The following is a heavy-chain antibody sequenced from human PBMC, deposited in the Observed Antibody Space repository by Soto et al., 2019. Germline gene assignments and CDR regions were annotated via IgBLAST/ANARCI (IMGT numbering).Heavy chain of an antibody. J-gene: IGHJ4*02. D-gene: IGHD6-19*01. CDR1: GGSISSYY. Sequence: SETLSLTCTVSGGSISSYYWIWIRQPPGKGLEWIGYIYYSGSTNYNPSLKSRVTISVDTSKNQFSLKLSSVTAADTAVYYCARSLAVAGTFEYWGQGTLVTVSS. V-gene: IGHV4-59*01. CDR3: ARSLAVAGTFEY. CDR2: IYYSGST.